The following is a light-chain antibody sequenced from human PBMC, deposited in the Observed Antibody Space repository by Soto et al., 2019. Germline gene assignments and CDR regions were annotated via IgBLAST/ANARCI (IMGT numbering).Light chain of an antibody. CDR3: SSYTTSHTLV. J-gene: IGLJ2*01. V-gene: IGLV2-14*01. CDR1: SSDVGGYNH. CDR2: DVS. Sequence: QSALTQPASVSGSPGQSITISCTGTSSDVGGYNHVSWYQQHPDKAPKLMIYDVSNRPSGVSNHFSGSKSGNTASLTISGLQAEDEANYYCSSYTTSHTLVFGGGTKVTVL.